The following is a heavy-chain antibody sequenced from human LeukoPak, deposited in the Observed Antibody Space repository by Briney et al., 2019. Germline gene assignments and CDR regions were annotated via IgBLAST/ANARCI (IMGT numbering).Heavy chain of an antibody. CDR3: AKGAASRGYTYVAN. D-gene: IGHD5-18*01. V-gene: IGHV3-23*01. Sequence: GGSLRLSCAASAFTFRPYAMIWVRQAPGKGLEWVSSVSGSGGSTYYADSVKGRFTISRDNSNNTLYLQMNSLRAEDTAVYYCAKGAASRGYTYVANWGQGALVTVSS. J-gene: IGHJ4*02. CDR2: VSGSGGST. CDR1: AFTFRPYA.